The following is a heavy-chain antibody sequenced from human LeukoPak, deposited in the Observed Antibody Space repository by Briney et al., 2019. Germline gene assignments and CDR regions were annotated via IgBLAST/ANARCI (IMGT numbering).Heavy chain of an antibody. CDR1: GFTFSSYW. V-gene: IGHV3-7*03. J-gene: IGHJ4*02. D-gene: IGHD3-22*01. Sequence: PGGSLRLSCAASGFTFSSYWMSWVRQAPGKGLEWVANIKQDESEKYVDSLKGRFTISRDNAKNSLYLQMNSLRAEDTALYYCAKTGGYDTAYFDYWGQGTLVTVSS. CDR3: AKTGGYDTAYFDY. CDR2: IKQDESEK.